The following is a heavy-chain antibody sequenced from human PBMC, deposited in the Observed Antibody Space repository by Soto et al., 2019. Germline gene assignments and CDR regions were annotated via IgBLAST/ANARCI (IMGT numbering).Heavy chain of an antibody. V-gene: IGHV1-46*03. CDR1: GYIFTSYY. CDR2: INPFDGSR. J-gene: IGHJ4*01. Sequence: GASVKVSCKASGYIFTSYYIHWVRQAPGQGLEWKGWINPFDGSRMFAQSFQGRVTLTRDTSTSTVFLEVSSLRSEDTAVYYCSRVDPGETSPFDHWG. D-gene: IGHD3-10*01. CDR3: SRVDPGETSPFDH.